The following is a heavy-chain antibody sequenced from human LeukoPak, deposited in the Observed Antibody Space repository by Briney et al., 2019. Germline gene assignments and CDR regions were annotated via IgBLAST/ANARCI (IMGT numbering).Heavy chain of an antibody. Sequence: GRTYSRSKWYNDYAVSVKSRITINPHTSKNQFSLQLNSVTPEDTAVYFCARIVGATQDFWGQGTLVTVSS. D-gene: IGHD1-26*01. CDR3: ARIVGATQDF. V-gene: IGHV6-1*01. CDR2: TYSRSKWYN. J-gene: IGHJ4*02.